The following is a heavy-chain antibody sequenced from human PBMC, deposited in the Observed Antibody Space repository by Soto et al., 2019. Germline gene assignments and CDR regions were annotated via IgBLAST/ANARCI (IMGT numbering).Heavy chain of an antibody. CDR2: INPKRGDT. Sequence: QVQLVQSGAEVRNPGASVKVSCKASGYTFTDYFVHWVRQAPGQGLEWMGYINPKRGDTKYAPKFQGRVTMTRDTSITTAYMDLSRLTSDATAVYYCASWSVGSGSYTTFTYWGPGTLVTVSS. D-gene: IGHD3-10*01. J-gene: IGHJ4*02. CDR3: ASWSVGSGSYTTFTY. CDR1: GYTFTDYF. V-gene: IGHV1-2*02.